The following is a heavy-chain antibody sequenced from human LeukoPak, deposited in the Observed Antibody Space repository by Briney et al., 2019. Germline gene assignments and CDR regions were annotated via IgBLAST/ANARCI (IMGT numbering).Heavy chain of an antibody. CDR3: AREQVAASDYYYYGTDV. D-gene: IGHD2-15*01. CDR2: IYYSGST. CDR1: GGSISSGDYY. J-gene: IGHJ6*02. Sequence: SQTLSLTCTVSGGSISSGDYYWSWIRQPPGTGLEWIGYIYYSGSTYYNPSLKSRVTISVDTSKNQFSLKLSSVTAADTAVYYCAREQVAASDYYYYGTDVWGQGTTVTVSS. V-gene: IGHV4-30-4*01.